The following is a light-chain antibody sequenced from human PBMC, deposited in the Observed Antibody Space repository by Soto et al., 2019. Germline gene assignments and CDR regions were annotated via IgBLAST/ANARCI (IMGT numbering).Light chain of an antibody. CDR2: EAT. CDR3: CSYARSSTVV. J-gene: IGLJ2*01. CDR1: SSDVGGFNL. V-gene: IGLV2-23*02. Sequence: QSVLTQPASVSGSPGQSITISCTGTSSDVGGFNLVSWYQQHPGKDPQLIIYEATKRPSGVSNRFSGYKSGNTASMTISGLQAEDEADYFCCSYARSSTVVFGGGTKLTVL.